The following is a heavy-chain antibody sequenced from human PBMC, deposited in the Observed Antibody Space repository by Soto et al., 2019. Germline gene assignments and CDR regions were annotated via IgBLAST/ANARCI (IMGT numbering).Heavy chain of an antibody. J-gene: IGHJ5*02. CDR2: ISNRGGRT. D-gene: IGHD3-3*01. Sequence: EVQLLESGGGLVQPGGSLRLSCAASEFNFRSYAMSWVRQAPRKGLEWVSGISNRGGRTYHADAVKGRFTISRDNSKNTLYLQMNSLRPQDTAVCYCARDRTIFGVVRGWFDPWGQGTLVTVSS. CDR3: ARDRTIFGVVRGWFDP. V-gene: IGHV3-23*01. CDR1: EFNFRSYA.